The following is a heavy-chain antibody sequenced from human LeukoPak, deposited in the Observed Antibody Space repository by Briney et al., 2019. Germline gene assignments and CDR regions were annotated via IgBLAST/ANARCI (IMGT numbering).Heavy chain of an antibody. Sequence: ASAKVSCKASGYTFTDSYMHWVRQAPGQGLEWMGWINPNSGNTGYAQKFQGRVTMTRNTSISTAYMELSSLRSEDTAVYYCARGKEGPPACDYWGQGTLVTVSS. CDR3: ARGKEGPPACDY. V-gene: IGHV1-8*02. D-gene: IGHD2-2*01. CDR2: INPNSGNT. CDR1: GYTFTDSY. J-gene: IGHJ4*02.